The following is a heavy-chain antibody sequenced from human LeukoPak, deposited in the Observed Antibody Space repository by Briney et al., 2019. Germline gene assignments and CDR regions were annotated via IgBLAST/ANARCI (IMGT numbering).Heavy chain of an antibody. Sequence: GGSLRLSCAASGFTVSSNYMSWVRQAPGKGLEWVSVIYSGGSTYYADSVKGRFTISRDNSKNTLYLQMNSLRAEDTAVYYCARDRTIFDYYGMDVWGQGTTVTVSS. CDR3: ARDRTIFDYYGMDV. D-gene: IGHD3-3*01. CDR1: GFTVSSNY. J-gene: IGHJ6*02. CDR2: IYSGGST. V-gene: IGHV3-66*01.